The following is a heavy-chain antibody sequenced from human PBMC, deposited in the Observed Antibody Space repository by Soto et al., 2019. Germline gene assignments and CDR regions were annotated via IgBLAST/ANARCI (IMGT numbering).Heavy chain of an antibody. CDR3: ARPDGDYYYGMDV. V-gene: IGHV4-39*01. CDR2: IYYSGST. J-gene: IGHJ6*02. D-gene: IGHD4-17*01. Sequence: PSETLSLTCTVSGGSISSSSYYWGWIRQPPVKGLEWIGSIYYSGSTYYNPSLKSRVTISVDTSKNQFSLKLSSVTAADTAVYYCARPDGDYYYGMDVWGQGTTVTVSS. CDR1: GGSISSSSYY.